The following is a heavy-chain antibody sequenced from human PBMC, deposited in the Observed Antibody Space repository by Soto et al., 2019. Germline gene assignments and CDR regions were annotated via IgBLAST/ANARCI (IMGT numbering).Heavy chain of an antibody. J-gene: IGHJ3*02. Sequence: SVKVSCKAAGFTFTSSAVQWVRQARGQRLEWIGWIVVGSGNTNYAQKFQERVTITRDMSTSTAYMELSSLRSEDTAVYYCAAEGSLVADAFDIWGQGTMVTVSS. CDR1: GFTFTSSA. D-gene: IGHD5-12*01. CDR2: IVVGSGNT. V-gene: IGHV1-58*01. CDR3: AAEGSLVADAFDI.